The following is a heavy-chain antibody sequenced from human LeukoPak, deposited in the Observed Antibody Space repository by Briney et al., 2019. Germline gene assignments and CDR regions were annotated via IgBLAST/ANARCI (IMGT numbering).Heavy chain of an antibody. CDR3: ARSYYYDSSGYQN. Sequence: GGSLRLSCAASGFTFSDYYMSWIRQAPGKGLEWVSYISSSSSYTNYADSVKGRFTISRDNAKNSLYLQMNSLRAENTAVYYCARSYYYDSSGYQNWGQGTLVTASS. CDR1: GFTFSDYY. V-gene: IGHV3-11*06. D-gene: IGHD3-22*01. J-gene: IGHJ4*02. CDR2: ISSSSSYT.